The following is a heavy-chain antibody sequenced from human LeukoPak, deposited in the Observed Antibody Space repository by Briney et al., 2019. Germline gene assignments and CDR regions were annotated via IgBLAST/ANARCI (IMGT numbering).Heavy chain of an antibody. Sequence: SETLSLTCTVSGGSINGYYWSWIRQPAGKGLEWIGRVYNSESINYNPSLKSRVTMSIDTSKNQFYLKLNSVTAAVTAVYYCARDRSSSYTRDWFDPWGQGALVTVSS. D-gene: IGHD2-2*01. V-gene: IGHV4-4*07. J-gene: IGHJ5*02. CDR3: ARDRSSSYTRDWFDP. CDR2: VYNSESI. CDR1: GGSINGYY.